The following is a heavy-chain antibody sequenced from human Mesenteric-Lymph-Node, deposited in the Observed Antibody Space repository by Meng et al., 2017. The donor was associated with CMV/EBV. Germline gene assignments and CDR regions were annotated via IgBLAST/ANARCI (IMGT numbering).Heavy chain of an antibody. D-gene: IGHD2-2*01. CDR2: IKSKTDGGTT. CDR3: AKDLPEYQYDY. Sequence: GESLKISCAASGFTFSNAWMSWVRQAPGKGLEWVGRIKSKTDGGTTDYAAPVKGRFTISRDDSKNTLYLQMNSLKTEDTAVYYCAKDLPEYQYDYWGQGTLVTVSS. J-gene: IGHJ4*02. CDR1: GFTFSNAW. V-gene: IGHV3-15*01.